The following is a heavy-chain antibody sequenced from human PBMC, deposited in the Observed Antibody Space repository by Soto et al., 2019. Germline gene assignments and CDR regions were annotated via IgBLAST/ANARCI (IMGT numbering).Heavy chain of an antibody. V-gene: IGHV3-48*02. J-gene: IGHJ4*02. CDR2: FGGDSRPI. D-gene: IGHD6-19*01. CDR3: ARDLGWAFDY. CDR1: GFTFSTFS. Sequence: EVQLVESGGGLVQPGGSLRLSCAASGFTFSTFSMNWVRQAPGRGLEWIAYFGGDSRPISYADSVKGRFTISRDNAKNSLYLQMDSLIDEDTAVYYCARDLGWAFDYWGQGTLVTVSS.